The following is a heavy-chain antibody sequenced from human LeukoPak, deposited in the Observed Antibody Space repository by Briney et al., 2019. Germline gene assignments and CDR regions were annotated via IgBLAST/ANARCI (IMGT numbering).Heavy chain of an antibody. Sequence: PSETLSLTCAVYGGSFSGYYWSWIRQPPGKGLEWIGEINHSGSTNYNPSLKSRVTISVDTSKNQFSLKLSSVTAADTAVYYCARDRSSWPFDYWGQGTLVTVSS. D-gene: IGHD6-13*01. CDR3: ARDRSSWPFDY. V-gene: IGHV4-34*01. CDR2: INHSGST. J-gene: IGHJ4*02. CDR1: GGSFSGYY.